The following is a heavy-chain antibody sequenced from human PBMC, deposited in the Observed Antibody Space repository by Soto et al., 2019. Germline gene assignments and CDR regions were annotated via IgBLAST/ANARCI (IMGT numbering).Heavy chain of an antibody. CDR1: AYAFSSYY. CDR2: INPSGSIT. J-gene: IGHJ3*02. D-gene: IGHD1-26*01. CDR3: ASPIGGSYNAFDT. Sequence: GXSVEVSLKESAYAFSSYYMHWVRQAPGQGLQWMGIINPSGSITTYAQKFQGRVTMTRDTSTSTVYMELSSLTSDDTAVYYCASPIGGSYNAFDTWGQGTMVTVSS. V-gene: IGHV1-46*01.